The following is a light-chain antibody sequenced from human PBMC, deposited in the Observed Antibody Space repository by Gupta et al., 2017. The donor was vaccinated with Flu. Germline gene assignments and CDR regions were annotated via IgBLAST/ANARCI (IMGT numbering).Light chain of an antibody. CDR2: DGT. CDR1: TSDVGAYNY. V-gene: IGLV2-14*01. J-gene: IGLJ3*02. CDR3: TSNSAVWV. Sequence: SALTQPASVSGSPGQSIAISCTGSTSDVGAYNYVSRYQQYPGKAPKLLIYDGTNGPSGVSSCFSGSKSANTGSLTLAVGAAEDEYYYYSTSNSAVWVFGGGTKLTVL.